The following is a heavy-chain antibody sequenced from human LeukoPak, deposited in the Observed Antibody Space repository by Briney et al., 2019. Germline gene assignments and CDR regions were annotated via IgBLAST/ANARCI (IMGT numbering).Heavy chain of an antibody. CDR3: ARGYYDFWSGYQSYYYYMDV. CDR1: GYTFTSYG. Sequence: ASVKVSCKASGYTFTSYGISWVRQAPGQGLEWMGWISAYNGNTNYAQKLQGRVTMTTDTSTSTAYMELRSLRSDDTAVYYCARGYYDFWSGYQSYYYYMDVWGKGTTVTVSS. D-gene: IGHD3-3*01. V-gene: IGHV1-18*01. J-gene: IGHJ6*03. CDR2: ISAYNGNT.